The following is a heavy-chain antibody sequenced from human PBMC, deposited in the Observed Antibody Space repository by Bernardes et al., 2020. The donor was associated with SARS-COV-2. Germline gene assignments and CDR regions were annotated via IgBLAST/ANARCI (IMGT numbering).Heavy chain of an antibody. V-gene: IGHV4-59*01. CDR1: GGSINTYY. CDR3: ARTNYWSPVLYSLDV. CDR2: IYDSGST. D-gene: IGHD1-1*01. J-gene: IGHJ6*02. Sequence: SETLSLTCTVSGGSINTYYWSWIRQPPGKGLEWIGYIYDSGSTNYNPSLKSRVTMSVDTSKNHFSLKLSSVTAADTAVYYCARTNYWSPVLYSLDVWGQGTTVTVSS.